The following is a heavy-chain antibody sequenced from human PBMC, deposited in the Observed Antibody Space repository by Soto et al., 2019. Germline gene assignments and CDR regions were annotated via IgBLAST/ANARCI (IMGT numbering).Heavy chain of an antibody. CDR1: GFTFSDYY. J-gene: IGHJ6*02. D-gene: IGHD3-3*01. CDR2: ISSRGSSI. CDR3: ARGYYDFWSGYYISPYGMDV. Sequence: GGSLRLSCAVSGFTFSDYYMSWIRQAPGKGLEWVSYISSRGSSIYYADSVKGRFTISRDNAKNSLYLQMNGLRAEDTAVYYCARGYYDFWSGYYISPYGMDVWGQGTTATVSS. V-gene: IGHV3-11*01.